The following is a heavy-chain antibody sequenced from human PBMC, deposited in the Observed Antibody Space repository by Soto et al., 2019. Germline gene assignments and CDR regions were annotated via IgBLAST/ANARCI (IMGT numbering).Heavy chain of an antibody. V-gene: IGHV3-74*01. CDR2: INSDGSST. CDR1: GFTFGSYW. CDR3: ARRLQSFRSYPSEV. J-gene: IGHJ6*04. D-gene: IGHD4-4*01. Sequence: GGSLRLSCAASGFTFGSYWMHWVRQAPGKGLVWVSRINSDGSSTSYADSVKGRFTISRDNAKNTLCLQMNSLRAEDTAVYYCARRLQSFRSYPSEVWGKGTTVTVSS.